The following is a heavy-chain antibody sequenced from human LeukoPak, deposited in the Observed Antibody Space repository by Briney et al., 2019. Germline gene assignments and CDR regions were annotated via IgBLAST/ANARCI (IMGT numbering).Heavy chain of an antibody. D-gene: IGHD3-10*01. J-gene: IGHJ4*02. Sequence: PGGSLRLSCAASGFNVSNNYMNWVRQAPGKGLEWVSVIFSSGPTYYADSVKGRFTTSRDTSKNALYLQMNSLRAEDTAVYYCAISGLGFGEFRGLDYWGQGTLVTVSS. CDR2: IFSSGPT. V-gene: IGHV3-53*01. CDR3: AISGLGFGEFRGLDY. CDR1: GFNVSNNY.